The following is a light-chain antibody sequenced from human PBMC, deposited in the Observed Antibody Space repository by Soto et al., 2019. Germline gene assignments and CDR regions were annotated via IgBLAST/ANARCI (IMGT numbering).Light chain of an antibody. CDR1: QTIYSY. Sequence: EIVLTQSPATLSSSPGERATLSCRASQTIYSYLAWYQQKPGQAPRLLIYDASNRATGIPARFSGSGSGTDFALTISSLEPEDGAVYFCQQSSTWPLTFGGGTKVEIK. V-gene: IGKV3-11*01. CDR3: QQSSTWPLT. CDR2: DAS. J-gene: IGKJ4*01.